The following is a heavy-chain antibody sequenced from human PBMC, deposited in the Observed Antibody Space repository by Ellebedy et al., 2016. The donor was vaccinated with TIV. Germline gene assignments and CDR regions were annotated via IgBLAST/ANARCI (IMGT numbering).Heavy chain of an antibody. Sequence: SETLSLTXTVSGGSVSSGSYYWSWIRQPPGKGLEWIGSIYYSGSTYYNPSLKSRVTISVDTSKNQFSLKLSSVTAADTAVYYCARQSSGYNPYDYWGQGTLVTVSS. CDR1: GGSVSSGSYY. J-gene: IGHJ4*02. CDR2: IYYSGST. CDR3: ARQSSGYNPYDY. V-gene: IGHV4-39*01. D-gene: IGHD3-22*01.